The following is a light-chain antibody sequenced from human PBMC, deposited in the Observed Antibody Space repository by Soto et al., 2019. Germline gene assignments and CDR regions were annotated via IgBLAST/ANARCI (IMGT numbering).Light chain of an antibody. V-gene: IGKV3D-7*01. CDR1: QSINSDY. J-gene: IGKJ4*01. Sequence: TVMTQSPATLSLSPGDRATLSCRAGQSINSDYLSWYQQKPGQAPRLLIYGASIRATGIPARFSGGGSGTDFTLTISSLQPEDFAVYYCQEYYNWPPAFGGGTRIEIK. CDR2: GAS. CDR3: QEYYNWPPA.